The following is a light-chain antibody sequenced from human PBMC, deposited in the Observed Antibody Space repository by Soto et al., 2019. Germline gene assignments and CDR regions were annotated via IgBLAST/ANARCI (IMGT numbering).Light chain of an antibody. Sequence: QSALTQPASVSGSPGQSITISCTGTISDVGGYNFVSWYQQYPGKGPKLMICDVGNRPSGVSNRFSGSKSGNTASLTISGLQAEDEADYYCSSFTGSNYVFGTGTKVTVL. CDR2: DVG. V-gene: IGLV2-14*03. CDR1: ISDVGGYNF. J-gene: IGLJ1*01. CDR3: SSFTGSNYV.